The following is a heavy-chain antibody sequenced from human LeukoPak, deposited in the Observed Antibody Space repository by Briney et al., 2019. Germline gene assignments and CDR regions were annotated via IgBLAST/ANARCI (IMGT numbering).Heavy chain of an antibody. Sequence: SETLSLTCAVYGGSFSGYYWSWIRQPPGKGLEWIGEINHSGSTNYNPSLKSRVTISVDTSKNQFSLKLSSVTAADTAVYYCARGWENLTLLRFLEWPTKDYYYGMDVWGRGTTVTVSS. V-gene: IGHV4-34*01. D-gene: IGHD3-3*01. CDR3: ARGWENLTLLRFLEWPTKDYYYGMDV. CDR1: GGSFSGYY. CDR2: INHSGST. J-gene: IGHJ6*02.